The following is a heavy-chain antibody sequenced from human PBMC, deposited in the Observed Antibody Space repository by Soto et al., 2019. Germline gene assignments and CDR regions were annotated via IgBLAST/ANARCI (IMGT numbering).Heavy chain of an antibody. J-gene: IGHJ4*02. D-gene: IGHD3-10*01. CDR3: ARQSYGEIFDH. CDR2: VDYFGST. Sequence: SETLSLTCTVSGGSIMSYFCTLIRHPPWKGLQWIVYVDYFGSTNYSPSLKSRVTISLDTSKNQFSLKLHSVTAADTAVYYCARQSYGEIFDHWGQGAQVTVSS. CDR1: GGSIMSYF. V-gene: IGHV4-59*08.